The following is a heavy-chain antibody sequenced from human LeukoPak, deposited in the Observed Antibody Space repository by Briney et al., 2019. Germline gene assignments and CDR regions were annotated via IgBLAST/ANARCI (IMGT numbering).Heavy chain of an antibody. CDR1: GGSFSGYY. V-gene: IGHV4-34*01. Sequence: SETLSLTCAVYGGSFSGYYWSWIRQPPGKGLEWIGEINHSGSTNYNPSLKSRVTISVDTSKNQFSPKLSSVTAADTAVYYCAGGYCSSTSCHRYFDYWGQGTLVTVSS. CDR3: AGGYCSSTSCHRYFDY. J-gene: IGHJ4*02. CDR2: INHSGST. D-gene: IGHD2-2*01.